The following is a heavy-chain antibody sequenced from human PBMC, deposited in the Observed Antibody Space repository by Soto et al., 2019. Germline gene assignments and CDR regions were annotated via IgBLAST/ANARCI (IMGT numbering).Heavy chain of an antibody. Sequence: ASVKVSCKTSGYTFTNYYIHWMRQAPGQGLEWMGLVNPASGSTSYAQKFQGRVTMTRDTSITTAYLELTRLQSDDTAVYYCAKAKFDFWSGYWSPSLDFWGQGTLVTVSS. CDR3: AKAKFDFWSGYWSPSLDF. D-gene: IGHD3-3*01. V-gene: IGHV1-2*02. CDR1: GYTFTNYY. J-gene: IGHJ4*02. CDR2: VNPASGST.